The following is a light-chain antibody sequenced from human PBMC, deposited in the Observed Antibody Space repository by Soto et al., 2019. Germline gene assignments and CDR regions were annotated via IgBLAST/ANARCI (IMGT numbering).Light chain of an antibody. CDR1: QSVSSN. V-gene: IGKV3-15*01. CDR2: GAS. Sequence: EIVMTQSPATLSVSPGERATLSCRASQSVSSNLAWYQQKPGQAPRLLIYGASTRATCIPARFSGSGSGTEFTLTISSLQSEDFAVYYCQQYNNWPYTFGQGTTLEIK. CDR3: QQYNNWPYT. J-gene: IGKJ2*01.